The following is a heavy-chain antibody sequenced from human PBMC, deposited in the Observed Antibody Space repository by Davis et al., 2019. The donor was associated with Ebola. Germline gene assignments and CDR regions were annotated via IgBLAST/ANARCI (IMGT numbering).Heavy chain of an antibody. Sequence: PGGSLRLSCAVYGGSFSDYYWSWIRQPPGKGLEWIGEMNRRGRAYYNPSLTSRVTISVDTSKNQFSLELSSVTAAETAVYYCASPQQIRGRNYFDCWGQGTLVTVSS. CDR3: ASPQQIRGRNYFDC. J-gene: IGHJ4*02. CDR1: GGSFSDYY. V-gene: IGHV4-34*01. D-gene: IGHD1-1*01. CDR2: MNRRGRA.